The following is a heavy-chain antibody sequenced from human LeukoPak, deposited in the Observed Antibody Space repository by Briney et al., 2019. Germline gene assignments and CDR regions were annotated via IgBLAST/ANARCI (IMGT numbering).Heavy chain of an antibody. Sequence: GASVKVSCKASGYTFTGYYMHWVPQAPGQGLEWMGRINPNSGGTNYAQKFQGRVTMTRDTSISTAYMELSRLRSDDTAVYYCARDPYCGGDCYPNDYWGQGTLVTVSS. J-gene: IGHJ4*02. V-gene: IGHV1-2*06. CDR2: INPNSGGT. D-gene: IGHD2-21*02. CDR1: GYTFTGYY. CDR3: ARDPYCGGDCYPNDY.